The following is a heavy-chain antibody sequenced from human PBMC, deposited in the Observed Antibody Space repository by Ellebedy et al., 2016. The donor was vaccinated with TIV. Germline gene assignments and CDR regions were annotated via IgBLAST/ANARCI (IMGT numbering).Heavy chain of an antibody. D-gene: IGHD2-2*01. Sequence: ASVKVSXXASGYNFTTYDINWVRQAAGQGLEWMGWMNPQSGKTGFPQRFQGRVAMTRDTSISTAYMELASLTSEDTAVYYCARCPRGNATKDYWGQGTLVTVSS. J-gene: IGHJ4*02. V-gene: IGHV1-8*01. CDR2: MNPQSGKT. CDR1: GYNFTTYD. CDR3: ARCPRGNATKDY.